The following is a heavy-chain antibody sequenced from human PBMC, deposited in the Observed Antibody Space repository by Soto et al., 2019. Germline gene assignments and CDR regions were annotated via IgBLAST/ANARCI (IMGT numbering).Heavy chain of an antibody. D-gene: IGHD2-15*01. CDR2: ISADTGNT. V-gene: IGHV1-3*01. CDR3: ARDRGPYCSGNKCFRYYFYAMDV. J-gene: IGHJ6*02. CDR1: GYTFSNYA. Sequence: QVQLVQSGAEVKKPGASAKLSCKASGYTFSNYAIHWVRQAPGQRLEWLGWISADTGNTNYSQKFQGRVTFTRDTSASTVYMELSRLTSEDTHVYYCARDRGPYCSGNKCFRYYFYAMDVWGQGTTVTVSS.